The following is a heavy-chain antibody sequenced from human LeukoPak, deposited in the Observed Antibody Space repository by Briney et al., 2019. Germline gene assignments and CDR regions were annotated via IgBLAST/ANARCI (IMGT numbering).Heavy chain of an antibody. CDR3: ARGEARSSGWFIYFDY. D-gene: IGHD6-19*01. Sequence: GGSLRLSCAASGFTASSNYMSWVRQAPGKGLEWVSVIYSGGSTYYADSVKGRFTISRDNSKNTLYLQMNSLRAKDTAVYYCARGEARSSGWFIYFDYWGQRTLVTVSS. V-gene: IGHV3-66*01. CDR1: GFTASSNY. CDR2: IYSGGST. J-gene: IGHJ4*02.